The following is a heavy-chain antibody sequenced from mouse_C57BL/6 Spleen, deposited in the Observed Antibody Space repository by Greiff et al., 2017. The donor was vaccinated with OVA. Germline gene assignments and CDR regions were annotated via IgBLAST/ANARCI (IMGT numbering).Heavy chain of an antibody. CDR3: AASYKGAMDY. D-gene: IGHD2-12*01. Sequence: VQLLQPGAELVKPGASVKVSCKASGYTFTSYWMHWVKQTPGQGLEWIARIHPSDSDTNYNQKLKGQATLTVDKSSSTAYMQLSSLTSEDSAVYYWAASYKGAMDYWGQGTSVTVSS. CDR1: GYTFTSYW. J-gene: IGHJ4*01. CDR2: IHPSDSDT. V-gene: IGHV1-74*01.